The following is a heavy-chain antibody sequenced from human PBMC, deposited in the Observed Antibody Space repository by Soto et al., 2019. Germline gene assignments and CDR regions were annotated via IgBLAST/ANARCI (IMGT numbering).Heavy chain of an antibody. CDR3: ARVQGWELTDTDAFDI. Sequence: GGSLRLSCAASGFTFDDYGMSWVRQAPGKGLEWVSGINWNGGSTGYADSVKGRFTISRDNAKNSLYLQMNSLRAEDTALYHCARVQGWELTDTDAFDIWGQGTMVTVSS. J-gene: IGHJ3*02. CDR2: INWNGGST. CDR1: GFTFDDYG. V-gene: IGHV3-20*01. D-gene: IGHD1-26*01.